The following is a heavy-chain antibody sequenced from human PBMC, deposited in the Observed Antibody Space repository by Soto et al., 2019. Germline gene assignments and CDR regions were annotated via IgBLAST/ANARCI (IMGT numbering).Heavy chain of an antibody. CDR3: AKDLTLGIVGAWGHYFEY. Sequence: QVQLVESGGGVLQPGRSLRLSCAASGFTFSSFAMYGVRQAPGKGLEWVAFISYDGSNTYYADSVKGRVTISRDNSKKTVYLEINSLRAEDTAVYHCAKDLTLGIVGAWGHYFEYWGQGTLVTVSS. CDR1: GFTFSSFA. D-gene: IGHD1-26*01. J-gene: IGHJ4*02. V-gene: IGHV3-30-3*01. CDR2: ISYDGSNT.